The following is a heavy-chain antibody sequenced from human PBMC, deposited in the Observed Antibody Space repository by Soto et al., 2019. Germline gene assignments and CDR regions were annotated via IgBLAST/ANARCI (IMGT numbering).Heavy chain of an antibody. J-gene: IGHJ6*02. CDR3: AKVRARITPYYGMDV. CDR2: ISGSGGST. Sequence: VGSLRLSCAASGFTFSSYAMSWVRQAPGEGLEWVSAISGSGGSTYYADSVKGRFTISRDNSKDTLYLQMNSLRAEDTAVYYCAKVRARITPYYGMDVWGQGTTVIVSS. V-gene: IGHV3-23*01. D-gene: IGHD3-10*01. CDR1: GFTFSSYA.